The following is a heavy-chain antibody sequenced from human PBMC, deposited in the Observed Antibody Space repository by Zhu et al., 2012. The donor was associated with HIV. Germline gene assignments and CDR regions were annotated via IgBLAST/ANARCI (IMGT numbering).Heavy chain of an antibody. J-gene: IGHJ5*01. CDR3: VRASTNSYYDGSGSRFDS. CDR1: GFTFNRFW. V-gene: IGHV3-74*01. D-gene: IGHD3-22*01. Sequence: EVQLVESGGGLVQPGGSLRLSCAASGFTFNRFWMHWVRQVPGKGLVWVSGINSDGSSTGHADSVKGRFTVSRDNAKNTLYLQMNSLRVEDTAVYYCVRASTNSYYDGSGSRFDSWGQGTLVTVSS. CDR2: INSDGSST.